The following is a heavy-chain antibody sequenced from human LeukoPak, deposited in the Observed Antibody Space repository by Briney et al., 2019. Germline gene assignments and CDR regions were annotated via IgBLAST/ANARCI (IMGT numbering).Heavy chain of an antibody. V-gene: IGHV3-23*01. CDR2: ISGSGGST. Sequence: PGGSLRLSCAASGFTFSSYAMSWVRQAPGKGLEWVSAISGSGGSTYYADSVKGRFTISRDNSKNTLYLQMNSLRAEDTAVYYYAKGKSMTTVTTFSYWGQGTLVTVSS. CDR1: GFTFSSYA. CDR3: AKGKSMTTVTTFSY. D-gene: IGHD4-17*01. J-gene: IGHJ4*02.